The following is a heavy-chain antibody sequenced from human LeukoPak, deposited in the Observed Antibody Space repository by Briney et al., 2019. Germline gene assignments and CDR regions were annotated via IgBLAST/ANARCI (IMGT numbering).Heavy chain of an antibody. V-gene: IGHV1-18*01. CDR2: ISAYNGDT. CDR1: GYTFGTYG. CDR3: ARFHADYFYTYGMDV. D-gene: IGHD2/OR15-2a*01. J-gene: IGHJ6*02. Sequence: ASVKVSCKASGYTFGTYGVSWVRQAPGQGLEWMGWISAYNGDTYYAPKFQGRVTLTTDTPTSTAYMEMRNLRSDDTAVYYCARFHADYFYTYGMDVWGQGTTVTVSS.